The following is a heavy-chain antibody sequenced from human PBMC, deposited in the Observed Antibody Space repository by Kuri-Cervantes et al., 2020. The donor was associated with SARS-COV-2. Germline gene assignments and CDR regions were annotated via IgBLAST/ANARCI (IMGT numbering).Heavy chain of an antibody. CDR2: IRYDGSNQ. V-gene: IGHV3-30*02. Sequence: GESLKISCATSGFTFSSYGMHWVRQAPGKGLEWVTFIRYDGSNQYYGDSVKGRFTISRDSSKNTLYLQMNSLRAEDTAVYYCAKAGPYYYDSSGYPIDYWGQETLVTVSS. J-gene: IGHJ4*02. CDR1: GFTFSSYG. CDR3: AKAGPYYYDSSGYPIDY. D-gene: IGHD3-22*01.